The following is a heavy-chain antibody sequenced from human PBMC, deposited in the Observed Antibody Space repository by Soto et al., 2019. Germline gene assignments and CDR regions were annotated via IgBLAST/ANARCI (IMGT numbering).Heavy chain of an antibody. J-gene: IGHJ6*02. CDR2: IVVGSANT. Sequence: QMQLVQSGPEVKKPGTPVKVSCKASGFTFSSSAMQWVRQARGQRPEWIGSIVVGSANTNYAQKFQERVTITRDMSTSTVYMELSSLRSEDTAVYYCAADQGLSVGYLYYYGMDVWGQGTTVTVSS. CDR3: AADQGLSVGYLYYYGMDV. D-gene: IGHD6-19*01. V-gene: IGHV1-58*02. CDR1: GFTFSSSA.